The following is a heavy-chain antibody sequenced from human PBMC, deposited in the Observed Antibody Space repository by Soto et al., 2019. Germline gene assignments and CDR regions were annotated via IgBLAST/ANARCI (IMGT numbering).Heavy chain of an antibody. J-gene: IGHJ4*02. CDR3: ATMNGYFEY. CDR2: ITATGDRT. Sequence: LRLSCADSGFRFSSYSVSWVRQTPGKGLEWVAAITATGDRTYYADSVTGRFTISRDNSKKTHYLQMTSLRAEDTAMYYCATMNGYFEYWGQGTPVTVSS. D-gene: IGHD3-22*01. CDR1: GFRFSSYS. V-gene: IGHV3-23*01.